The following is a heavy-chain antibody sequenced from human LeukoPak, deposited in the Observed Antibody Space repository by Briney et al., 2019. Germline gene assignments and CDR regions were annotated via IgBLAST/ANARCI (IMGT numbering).Heavy chain of an antibody. J-gene: IGHJ5*02. D-gene: IGHD2-21*02. V-gene: IGHV1-69*13. CDR1: GGTFSSYA. CDR2: IIPIFGTA. Sequence: SVSVSCKASGGTFSSYAISWVRQAPGQGLEWMGGIIPIFGTANYAQKFQGRVTITADESTSTAYMELSSLRSEDTAVYYCARTSRVVVVTATGFDPWGQGTLSTVSS. CDR3: ARTSRVVVVTATGFDP.